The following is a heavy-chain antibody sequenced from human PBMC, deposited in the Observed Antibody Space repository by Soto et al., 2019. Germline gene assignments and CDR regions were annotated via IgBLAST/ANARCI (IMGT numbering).Heavy chain of an antibody. V-gene: IGHV3-15*07. CDR2: IKSKTDGGTT. Sequence: EVQLVESGGGLVKPGGSLRLSCAASGFTFSNVWMNWVRQAPGKGLEWVGRIKSKTDGGTTDYAAPVKGRFTISRDDSKTTLDLQMNSLKTEDTAVYYCTPLALKYSSGWYEFSDWGQGTLVTVSS. CDR3: TPLALKYSSGWYEFSD. J-gene: IGHJ4*02. CDR1: GFTFSNVW. D-gene: IGHD6-19*01.